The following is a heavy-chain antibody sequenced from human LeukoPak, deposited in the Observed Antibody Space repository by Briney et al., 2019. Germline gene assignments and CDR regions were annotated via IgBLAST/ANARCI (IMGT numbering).Heavy chain of an antibody. Sequence: GGSLRLSCAASGFTVSSNYMSWVRQAPGKGLEWVSVIYGGVNTVYADSVRRRFTISRDNSKNTLYLQMSSLRAEDTAVYYCAKSPKTGFLFDYWGKGTLVTVSS. CDR3: AKSPKTGFLFDY. D-gene: IGHD1-1*01. CDR2: IYGGVNT. J-gene: IGHJ4*02. V-gene: IGHV3-66*01. CDR1: GFTVSSNY.